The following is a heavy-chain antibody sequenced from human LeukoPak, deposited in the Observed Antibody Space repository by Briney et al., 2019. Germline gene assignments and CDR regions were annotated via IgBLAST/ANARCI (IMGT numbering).Heavy chain of an antibody. CDR3: ARDSLPNSSGWYRYVS. CDR1: GYTFTSYD. Sequence: ASVKVSCKASGYTFTSYDINWVRQAPGQGLEWMGWMNPNSGNTGYAQKFQGRVTITRDTSISTAYMELSRLRSDDTAVYYCARDSLPNSSGWYRYVSWGQGSLVTVSS. CDR2: MNPNSGNT. J-gene: IGHJ4*02. V-gene: IGHV1-8*03. D-gene: IGHD6-19*01.